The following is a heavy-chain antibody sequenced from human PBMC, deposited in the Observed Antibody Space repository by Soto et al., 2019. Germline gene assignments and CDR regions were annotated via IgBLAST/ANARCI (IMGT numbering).Heavy chain of an antibody. CDR1: GFTFDDYA. D-gene: IGHD4-17*01. CDR3: ARADTVTTPTHLLY. V-gene: IGHV3-9*01. CDR2: ISWNRGSI. J-gene: IGHJ4*02. Sequence: EVQLVESGGGLVQPGRSLRLSCAASGFTFDDYAMHWVRQAPGKGLEWVSGISWNRGSIGYADSVKGRFTISRDNAKNSLYLQMNSLRAEDTALYYCARADTVTTPTHLLYWGQGTLVTVSS.